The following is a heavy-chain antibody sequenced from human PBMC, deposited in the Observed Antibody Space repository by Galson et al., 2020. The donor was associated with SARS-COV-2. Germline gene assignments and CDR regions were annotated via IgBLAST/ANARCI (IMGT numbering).Heavy chain of an antibody. Sequence: SETLSLTCAVYGGSFSGYYWSWIRQPPGKGLEWIGEINHSGSTNYNPSLKSRVTISVDTSKNQFSLKLSSVTAADTAVYYCARGSEWYSSSWNFVYWGQGTLVTVSS. CDR3: ARGSEWYSSSWNFVY. V-gene: IGHV4-34*01. D-gene: IGHD6-13*01. J-gene: IGHJ4*02. CDR2: INHSGST. CDR1: GGSFSGYY.